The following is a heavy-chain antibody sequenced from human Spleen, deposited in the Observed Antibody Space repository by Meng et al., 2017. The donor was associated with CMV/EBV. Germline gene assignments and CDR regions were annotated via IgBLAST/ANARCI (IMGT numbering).Heavy chain of an antibody. D-gene: IGHD3-3*01. Sequence: GTLRLSCAVYGGSFSGYYWSWIRQPPGKGLEWIGEINHSGSTNYNPSLKSRVTISVDTSKNQFSLKLSSVTAADTAVYYCAREGGAEIRRFLEWSKDYYYGMDVWGQGTTVTVSS. CDR2: INHSGST. V-gene: IGHV4-34*01. CDR3: AREGGAEIRRFLEWSKDYYYGMDV. J-gene: IGHJ6*02. CDR1: GGSFSGYY.